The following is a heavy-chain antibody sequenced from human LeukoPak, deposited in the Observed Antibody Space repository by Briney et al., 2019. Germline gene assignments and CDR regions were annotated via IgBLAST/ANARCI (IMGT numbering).Heavy chain of an antibody. CDR1: GFTFSSCS. V-gene: IGHV3-21*01. J-gene: IGHJ6*03. Sequence: GSLRLSCAASGFTFSSCSMNWVRQAPGKGLEWVSAISSDSSYIYYADSVRGRFTISRDNAKNSLRAEDTAVYYCARIRDFGASYHYFYMDVWGKGTTVTVSS. D-gene: IGHD4-17*01. CDR3: ARIRDFGASYHYFYMDV. CDR2: ISSDSSYI.